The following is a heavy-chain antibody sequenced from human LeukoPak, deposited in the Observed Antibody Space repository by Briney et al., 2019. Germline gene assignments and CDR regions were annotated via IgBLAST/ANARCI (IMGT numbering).Heavy chain of an antibody. J-gene: IGHJ6*03. CDR1: GYTFTSYG. CDR2: ISAYNGYT. CDR3: ARVYSSGIYMDV. Sequence: ASVKVSCKASGYTFTSYGISWVRQAPGQGLEWMGWISAYNGYTKYPQKLQGRVTMTTDTSTSTAYMELRSLRSDDTAVYYCARVYSSGIYMDVWGKGTTVTVSS. V-gene: IGHV1-18*01. D-gene: IGHD3-10*01.